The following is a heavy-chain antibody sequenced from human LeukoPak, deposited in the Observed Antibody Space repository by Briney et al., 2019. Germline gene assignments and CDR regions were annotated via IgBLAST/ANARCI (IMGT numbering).Heavy chain of an antibody. CDR3: ARDLYSSHIDY. J-gene: IGHJ4*02. D-gene: IGHD6-13*01. Sequence: GGSQRLSCAASGFTFSSYWMSWVRQAPGKGLEWVANIKQDGSEKYYVDSVKGRFIISRDNAKNSLYLQMNSLRAEDTAVYYCARDLYSSHIDYWGQGTLVTVSS. V-gene: IGHV3-7*01. CDR1: GFTFSSYW. CDR2: IKQDGSEK.